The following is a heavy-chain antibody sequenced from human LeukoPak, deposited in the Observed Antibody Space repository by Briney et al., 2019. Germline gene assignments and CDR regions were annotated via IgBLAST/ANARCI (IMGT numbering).Heavy chain of an antibody. Sequence: PSETLSLTCTVSGGSISSYYWSWIRQPPGKGLEWIGYIYYSGSTNYNPSLKSRVTISVDTSKNQFSLKLSSVTAADTAVYYCARAGGGQFDYWGQRTLVTVSS. CDR1: GGSISSYY. J-gene: IGHJ4*02. CDR3: ARAGGGQFDY. D-gene: IGHD3-16*01. V-gene: IGHV4-59*01. CDR2: IYYSGST.